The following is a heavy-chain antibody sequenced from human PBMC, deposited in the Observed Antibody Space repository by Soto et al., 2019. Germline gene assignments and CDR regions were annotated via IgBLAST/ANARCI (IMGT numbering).Heavy chain of an antibody. CDR2: FDPEDGET. Sequence: GASVKVSCKVSGYTLNELSRHWVRQAPGKGLEWMGGFDPEDGETVYAQIFQGRVTMTEDTSTDTANMELNSLTSEDTAVYYCATGGRAGDFEFWGQGTLVIVSS. J-gene: IGHJ4*02. D-gene: IGHD3-10*01. CDR1: GYTLNELS. CDR3: ATGGRAGDFEF. V-gene: IGHV1-24*01.